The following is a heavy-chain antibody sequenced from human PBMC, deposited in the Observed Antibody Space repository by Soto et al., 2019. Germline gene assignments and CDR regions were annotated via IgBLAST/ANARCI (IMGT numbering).Heavy chain of an antibody. D-gene: IGHD6-13*01. J-gene: IGHJ4*02. Sequence: GGSLRLSCAASGFKFSSYGMHWVRQAPGKGLEWVAVIWYDGSNKYYADSVKGRFTISRDNSKNTLYLQMNSLRAEDTAVYYCARDQGIAAAAPDYWGQGTLVTVS. CDR2: IWYDGSNK. CDR3: ARDQGIAAAAPDY. V-gene: IGHV3-33*01. CDR1: GFKFSSYG.